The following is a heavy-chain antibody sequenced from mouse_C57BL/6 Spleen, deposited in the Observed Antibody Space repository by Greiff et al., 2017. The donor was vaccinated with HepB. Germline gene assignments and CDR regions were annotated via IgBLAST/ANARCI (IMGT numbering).Heavy chain of an antibody. J-gene: IGHJ1*03. CDR1: GYSFTDYN. D-gene: IGHD1-1*01. CDR3: ARSPPVTTGVDGKAWENWYFDV. Sequence: VQLKQSGPELVKPGASVKISCKASGYSFTDYNMNWVKQSNGKSLEWIGVINPNYGTTSYNQKFKGKATLTVDQSSSTAYMQLKSLTSEDSAVYDSARSPPVTTGVDGKAWENWYFDVWGTGTTVTVSS. V-gene: IGHV1-39*01. CDR2: INPNYGTT.